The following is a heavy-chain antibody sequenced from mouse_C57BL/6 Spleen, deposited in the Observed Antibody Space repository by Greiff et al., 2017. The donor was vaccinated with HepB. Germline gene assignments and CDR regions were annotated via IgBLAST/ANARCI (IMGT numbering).Heavy chain of an antibody. CDR2: INPNNGGT. CDR1: GYTFTDYN. Sequence: EVKLQESGPELVKPGASVKMSCKASGYTFTDYNMHWVKQSHGKSLEWIGYINPNNGGTSYNQKFKGKATLTVNKSSSTAYMELRSLTSEDSAVYYCARDYGSSYDAMDYWGQGTSVTVSS. V-gene: IGHV1-22*01. J-gene: IGHJ4*01. CDR3: ARDYGSSYDAMDY. D-gene: IGHD1-1*01.